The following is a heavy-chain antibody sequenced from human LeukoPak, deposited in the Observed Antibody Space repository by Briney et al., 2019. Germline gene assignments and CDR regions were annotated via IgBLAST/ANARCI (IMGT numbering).Heavy chain of an antibody. D-gene: IGHD1-1*01. CDR2: ISGSGGNT. V-gene: IGHV3-23*01. Sequence: PGGSLRLSCAASGFTFSSYGMSWVRQAPGKGLEWVSAISGSGGNTYYADSVKGRFTVSRDNSKNTLHLQMNSLRVEDTAVYYCAPGTGGYWGQGTLVTVSS. CDR3: APGTGGY. CDR1: GFTFSSYG. J-gene: IGHJ4*02.